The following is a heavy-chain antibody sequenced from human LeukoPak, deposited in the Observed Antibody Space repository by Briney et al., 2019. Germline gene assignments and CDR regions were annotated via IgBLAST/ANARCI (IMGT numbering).Heavy chain of an antibody. CDR1: GFTFSSYA. CDR3: ARDKIVGPTTLDY. D-gene: IGHD1-26*01. CDR2: MKQDGSEI. J-gene: IGHJ4*02. Sequence: GGSLRLSCAASGFTFSSYAMSWVRQAPGKGPEWVANMKQDGSEIYYVDSVKGRFTISRDNAKNSVYLEMNNLRAEDTAVYYCARDKIVGPTTLDYWGQGTLVTVSS. V-gene: IGHV3-7*01.